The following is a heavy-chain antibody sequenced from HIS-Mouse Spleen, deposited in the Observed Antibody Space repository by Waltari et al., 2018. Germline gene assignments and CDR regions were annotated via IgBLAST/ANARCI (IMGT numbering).Heavy chain of an antibody. V-gene: IGHV4-34*01. CDR2: INHRGSP. J-gene: IGHJ3*02. CDR3: ARLYDSSGNDAFDI. D-gene: IGHD3-22*01. Sequence: QVQLQQWGAGLLKPSETLSLTCAVYGGSFSGYYWSWIRQPPGKGLEWNGEINHRGSPINSPSLKRRVTISVDPSKNQFSLKLSSVTAADTAVYYCARLYDSSGNDAFDIWGQGTMVTVSS. CDR1: GGSFSGYY.